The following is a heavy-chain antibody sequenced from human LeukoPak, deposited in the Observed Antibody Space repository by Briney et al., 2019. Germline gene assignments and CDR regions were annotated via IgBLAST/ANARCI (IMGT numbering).Heavy chain of an antibody. CDR3: ARGNWFDP. CDR2: IKQDRSEK. Sequence: ETLSLTCTVSGYSISSGYYWGWVRQAPGKGLEWVANIKQDRSEKYYVDSVKGRFTISRDNAKNSLYLQMNSLRVEDTAIYYCARGNWFDPWGQGTLVTVSS. V-gene: IGHV3-7*01. J-gene: IGHJ5*02. CDR1: GYSISSGYY. D-gene: IGHD2/OR15-2a*01.